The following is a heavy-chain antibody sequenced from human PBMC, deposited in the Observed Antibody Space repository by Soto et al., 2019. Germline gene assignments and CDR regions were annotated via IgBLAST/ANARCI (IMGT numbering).Heavy chain of an antibody. Sequence: QVQLVQSGAEVKKPGSSVKVSCKASGGTFSSYAISWVRQAPGQGLEWMGGIIPIFGTANYAQKFQGGVTITADESTSTAYMELSSLRSEDTAVYYCARVGYCSGGSCHGGAFDYWGQGTLVTVSS. CDR3: ARVGYCSGGSCHGGAFDY. D-gene: IGHD2-15*01. CDR2: IIPIFGTA. V-gene: IGHV1-69*01. J-gene: IGHJ4*02. CDR1: GGTFSSYA.